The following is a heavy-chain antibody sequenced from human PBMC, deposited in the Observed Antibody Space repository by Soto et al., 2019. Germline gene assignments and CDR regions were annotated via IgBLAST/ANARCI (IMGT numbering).Heavy chain of an antibody. CDR2: ISHDGSNK. CDR1: GFTFSSYA. Sequence: QVQLVESGGGVVQPGRSLRLSCAASGFTFSSYAMHWVRQASGKGLEWVAVISHDGSNKYYADSVKGRFTISRENSKNTLYRQMNSLRAEDTAVYYCERDQYYGSGSPQAYWGQETLVTVSS. CDR3: ERDQYYGSGSPQAY. J-gene: IGHJ4*02. D-gene: IGHD3-10*01. V-gene: IGHV3-30-3*01.